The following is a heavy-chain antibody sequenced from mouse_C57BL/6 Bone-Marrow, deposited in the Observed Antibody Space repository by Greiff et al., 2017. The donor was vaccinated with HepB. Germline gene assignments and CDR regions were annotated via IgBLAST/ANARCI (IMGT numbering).Heavy chain of an antibody. Sequence: EVQVVESVAELVRPGASVKLSCTASGFNIKNTYMHWVKQRPEQGLEWIGRIDPANGNTKYAPKFQGKATITADTSSNTAYLQLSSLTSEDTAIYYCASRFTTVVEYYFDYWGQGTTLTVSS. CDR3: ASRFTTVVEYYFDY. CDR1: GFNIKNTY. V-gene: IGHV14-3*01. CDR2: IDPANGNT. D-gene: IGHD1-1*01. J-gene: IGHJ2*01.